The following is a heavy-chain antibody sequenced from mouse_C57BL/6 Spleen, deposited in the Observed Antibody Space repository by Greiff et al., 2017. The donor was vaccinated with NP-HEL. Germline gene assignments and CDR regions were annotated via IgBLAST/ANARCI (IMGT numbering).Heavy chain of an antibody. D-gene: IGHD2-5*01. Sequence: QVQLQQPGAELVRPGSSVKLSCKASGYTFTSYWMDWVKQRPGQGLEWIGNIYPSDSETHYNQKFKDKATLTVDKSSSTAYMQLSSLTSEDSAVYYCARASYSNYVDCAMDYWGQGTSVTVSS. J-gene: IGHJ4*01. CDR3: ARASYSNYVDCAMDY. CDR2: IYPSDSET. V-gene: IGHV1-61*01. CDR1: GYTFTSYW.